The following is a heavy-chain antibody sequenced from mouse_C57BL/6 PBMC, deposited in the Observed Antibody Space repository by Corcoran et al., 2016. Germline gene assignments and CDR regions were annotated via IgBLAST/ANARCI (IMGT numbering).Heavy chain of an antibody. CDR3: ARRGSTTASYYAMDY. Sequence: QVTLKESGPGVLQSSKTLSLTCSFSGFSLITSCMSVCWIRQPSGQGLEWLAHIYWDDDKRYNPSLKSRLTLSKDTSRNQVFLKSTSVDTADTATYDCARRGSTTASYYAMDYWGQGTSVTVSS. CDR2: IYWDDDK. J-gene: IGHJ4*01. V-gene: IGHV8-12*01. D-gene: IGHD1-2*01. CDR1: GFSLITSCMS.